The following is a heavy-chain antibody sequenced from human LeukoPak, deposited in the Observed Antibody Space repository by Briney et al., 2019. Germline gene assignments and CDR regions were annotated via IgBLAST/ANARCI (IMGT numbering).Heavy chain of an antibody. V-gene: IGHV4-59*01. D-gene: IGHD2-15*01. CDR3: AKKALEYCSGGNCYYPFDY. CDR2: IYYSGST. CDR1: GGSISSYY. Sequence: SETLSLTCSVSGGSISSYYWSWIRQPPGKGLEWIGCIYYSGSTNYNPSLKSRVTISVDTSKNQFSLKLSSVTAADTAVYYCAKKALEYCSGGNCYYPFDYWGQGTLVTVSS. J-gene: IGHJ4*02.